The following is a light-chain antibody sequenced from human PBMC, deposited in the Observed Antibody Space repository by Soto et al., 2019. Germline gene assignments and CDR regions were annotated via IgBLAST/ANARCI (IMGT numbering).Light chain of an antibody. CDR1: SSDVGGYNY. CDR3: SSYIPNNSTYV. V-gene: IGLV2-14*03. Sequence: SPLTQPASVSGSPGQSITISCTGTSSDVGGYNYVSWYQHHPGKAPKRMIHDVSNRPSGVSNRFSGSKSGNTASLTISGLQAEDEADYYCSSYIPNNSTYVFGTGTKVTVL. J-gene: IGLJ1*01. CDR2: DVS.